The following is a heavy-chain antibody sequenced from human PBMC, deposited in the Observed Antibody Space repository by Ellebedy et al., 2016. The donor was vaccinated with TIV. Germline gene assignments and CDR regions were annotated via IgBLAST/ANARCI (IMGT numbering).Heavy chain of an antibody. CDR3: VRDGGITMIVALFDY. CDR1: GYTFTNYG. V-gene: IGHV1-18*01. CDR2: ISAYNGNT. D-gene: IGHD3-22*01. Sequence: AASVKVSCKASGYTFTNYGISWVRQAPGQGLEWMGWISAYNGNTNYAQKLQGRVTMTTDTSTSTAYMELRSLRSDDTAVYYCVRDGGITMIVALFDYWGQGTLVTVSS. J-gene: IGHJ4*02.